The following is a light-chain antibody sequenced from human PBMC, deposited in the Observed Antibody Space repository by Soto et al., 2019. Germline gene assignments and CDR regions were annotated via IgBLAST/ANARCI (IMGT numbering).Light chain of an antibody. CDR3: SSYTSGANPSVV. CDR1: RNDIGDYSY. CDR2: EVN. Sequence: QSALTQPASVSGSPGQSITISCTGTRNDIGDYSYVSWYQQHPGKAPKLILYEVNNRLSGISNRFSGSKSGNTASLTISGLQAEDESDYYCSSYTSGANPSVVFGGGTKLTVL. V-gene: IGLV2-14*01. J-gene: IGLJ2*01.